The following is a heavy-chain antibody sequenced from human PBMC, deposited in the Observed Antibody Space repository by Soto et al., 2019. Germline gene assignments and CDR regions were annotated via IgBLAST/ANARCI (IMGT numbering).Heavy chain of an antibody. CDR1: GFTFSDYY. Sequence: GSLRLSCVASGFTFSDYYMSWIRQAPGRGLEWISYISGSSSDTNHADSVKGRFTISRDNVKNSPYLQMNSLRADDTAVYYCARDIIRSGSTIYFDYWGQGSLVTVSS. V-gene: IGHV3-11*06. J-gene: IGHJ4*02. CDR3: ARDIIRSGSTIYFDY. CDR2: ISGSSSDT. D-gene: IGHD1-26*01.